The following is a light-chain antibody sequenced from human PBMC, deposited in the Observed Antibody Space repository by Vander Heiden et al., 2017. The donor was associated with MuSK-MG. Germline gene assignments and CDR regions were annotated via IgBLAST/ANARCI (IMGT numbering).Light chain of an antibody. CDR1: QGITTW. V-gene: IGKV1-12*01. Sequence: DIQMAQSPSSVSASVGDRVTITCRASQGITTWLAWYQQKPGRAPKLLIYGASTSQSGVPSRFSGSGSGTHFTLSITSLQPEDSATYYCQQGDGFPLTFGGGTKVKIK. J-gene: IGKJ4*01. CDR3: QQGDGFPLT. CDR2: GAS.